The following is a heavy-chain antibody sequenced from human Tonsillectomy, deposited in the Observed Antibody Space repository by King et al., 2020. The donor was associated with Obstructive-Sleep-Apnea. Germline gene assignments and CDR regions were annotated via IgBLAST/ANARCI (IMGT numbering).Heavy chain of an antibody. CDR1: GGSISSGDYY. D-gene: IGHD3-10*01. CDR3: ASDSTLPIRGAFDI. CDR2: SYYSVNT. V-gene: IGHV4-30-4*01. Sequence: QLQESGPGLVKPSQTLSLTCTVSGGSISSGDYYWGWIRQTPGKGLEWSGYSYYSVNTYYNPSLKSRVTISVDTSKNQFYLKLSSVTAADTAVYYCASDSTLPIRGAFDIWGQGTMVTVSS. J-gene: IGHJ3*02.